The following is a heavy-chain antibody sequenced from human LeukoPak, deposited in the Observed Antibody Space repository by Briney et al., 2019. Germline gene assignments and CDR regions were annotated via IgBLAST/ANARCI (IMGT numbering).Heavy chain of an antibody. D-gene: IGHD3-3*01. Sequence: SETLSLTWTVSGYSISSGYYWGWIRQPPGKGLEWIGSIYHSGSTYYNPSLKSRVTISVDTSKNQFSLKLSSVTAADTAVYYCARDPGYDFWSGHNWFDPWGQGTLVTVSS. V-gene: IGHV4-38-2*02. CDR2: IYHSGST. CDR1: GYSISSGYY. J-gene: IGHJ5*02. CDR3: ARDPGYDFWSGHNWFDP.